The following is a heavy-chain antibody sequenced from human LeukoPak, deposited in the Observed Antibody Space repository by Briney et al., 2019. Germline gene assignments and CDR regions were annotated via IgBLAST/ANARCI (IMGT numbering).Heavy chain of an antibody. V-gene: IGHV1-2*02. D-gene: IGHD6-19*01. CDR1: GYTFTGYY. CDR3: ARDLGISGWYAPPLGYFDY. CDR2: INPNSGGT. J-gene: IGHJ4*02. Sequence: GASVKDSCKASGYTFTGYYMHWVRQAPGQGLEWMGWINPNSGGTNYAQKFQGRVTMTRDTSMSTTYMELKRLRSDDTAVYYCARDLGISGWYAPPLGYFDYRGQGTLLTVSS.